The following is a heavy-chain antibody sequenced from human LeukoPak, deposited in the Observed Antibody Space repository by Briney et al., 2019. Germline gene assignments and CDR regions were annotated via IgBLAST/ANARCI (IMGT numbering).Heavy chain of an antibody. CDR2: ISAYNGNT. J-gene: IGHJ6*02. CDR1: GHTFTSYG. V-gene: IGHV1-18*01. Sequence: ASVEVSCKASGHTFTSYGISWVRQAPGQGLEWMGWISAYNGNTNYAQKLQGRVTMTTDTSTSTAYMELRSLRSDDTAVYYCARDRVVVVPAAIHYYYGMDVWGQGTTVTVSS. CDR3: ARDRVVVVPAAIHYYYGMDV. D-gene: IGHD2-2*01.